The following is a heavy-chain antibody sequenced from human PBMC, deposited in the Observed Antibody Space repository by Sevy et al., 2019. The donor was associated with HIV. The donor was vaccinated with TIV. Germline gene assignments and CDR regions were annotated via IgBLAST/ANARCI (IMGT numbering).Heavy chain of an antibody. CDR3: SSDYLVY. D-gene: IGHD3-10*01. J-gene: IGHJ4*02. CDR2: SKNKANRYST. CDR1: GFTFSDHY. Sequence: GGSLGLSCAASGFTFSDHYMDWVRQSPGKGLEWVGRSKNKANRYSTEYAASVKGRFTISSDDSEHSLYLQMNSLKTDDTAVYYCSSDYLVYWGRGTLVTVSS. V-gene: IGHV3-72*01.